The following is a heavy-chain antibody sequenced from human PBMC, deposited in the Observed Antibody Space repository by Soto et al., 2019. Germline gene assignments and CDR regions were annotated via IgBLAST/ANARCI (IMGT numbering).Heavy chain of an antibody. CDR1: GFTFSSYA. CDR2: ISGSGGST. V-gene: IGHV3-23*01. D-gene: IGHD6-19*01. Sequence: EVQLLESGGGLVQPGGSLRLSCAASGFTFSSYAMSWVRQAPGKGLEWVSVISGSGGSTYYADSVKGRFTISRDNSKSRLYRQMTSLLAEDTAGYYCASRSSGWYFDYWGQRPLVTASS. CDR3: ASRSSGWYFDY. J-gene: IGHJ4*02.